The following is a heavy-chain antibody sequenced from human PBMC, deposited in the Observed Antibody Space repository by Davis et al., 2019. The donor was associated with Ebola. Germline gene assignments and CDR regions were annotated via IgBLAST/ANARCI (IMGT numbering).Heavy chain of an antibody. CDR2: IIPILDTP. J-gene: IGHJ4*02. CDR3: ARDFDGGNYYFDY. D-gene: IGHD3-9*01. Sequence: SVKVSCKTSGGSFSSNPISWVRQAPRQGLEWMGGIIPILDTPHYAQKFQGRITITADASTSTAYMELSSLRSEDTATYFCARDFDGGNYYFDYWGPGTPVTVSS. CDR1: GGSFSSNP. V-gene: IGHV1-69*13.